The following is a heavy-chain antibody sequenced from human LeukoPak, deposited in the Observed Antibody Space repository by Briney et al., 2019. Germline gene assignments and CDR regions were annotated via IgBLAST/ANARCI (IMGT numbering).Heavy chain of an antibody. CDR3: ARDQLTPYSSSSRPFDY. CDR1: GFIFSTYG. CDR2: ISSSSSYI. J-gene: IGHJ4*02. Sequence: GGSLRLSCAASGFIFSTYGMNWVRQAPGKGLEWVSSISSSSSYIYYADSVKGRFTISRDNAKNSLYLQMNSLRAEDTAVYYCARDQLTPYSSSSRPFDYWGQGTLVTVSS. V-gene: IGHV3-21*01. D-gene: IGHD6-6*01.